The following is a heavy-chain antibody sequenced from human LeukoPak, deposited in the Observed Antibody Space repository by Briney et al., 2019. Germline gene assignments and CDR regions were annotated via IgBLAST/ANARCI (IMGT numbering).Heavy chain of an antibody. V-gene: IGHV4-39*01. Sequence: SETLSLTCTVSGGSISSTNSYWGWIRQSPRTGLEWIGNIYSSGSSYYNPSLKSRVTISIDTSENQFSLKLSSVTAADTAVYYCARQTYGSGDDAFDIWGQGTMVTVSS. J-gene: IGHJ3*02. CDR1: GGSISSTNSY. CDR2: IYSSGSS. D-gene: IGHD3-10*01. CDR3: ARQTYGSGDDAFDI.